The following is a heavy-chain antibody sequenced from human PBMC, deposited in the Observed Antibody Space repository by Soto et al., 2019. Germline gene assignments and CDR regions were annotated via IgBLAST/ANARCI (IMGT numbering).Heavy chain of an antibody. CDR3: AKSLRGYSSPSY. Sequence: GGSLRLSCAASGFTFSSHAMHWVRQTPGKGLEWVSAITGRGDSTYYADSVKGRFTISRDNSKSTLYLQMMSLRAEDTAVYYCAKSLRGYSSPSYWGQGTLVTVSS. V-gene: IGHV3-23*01. CDR2: ITGRGDST. D-gene: IGHD6-13*01. J-gene: IGHJ4*02. CDR1: GFTFSSHA.